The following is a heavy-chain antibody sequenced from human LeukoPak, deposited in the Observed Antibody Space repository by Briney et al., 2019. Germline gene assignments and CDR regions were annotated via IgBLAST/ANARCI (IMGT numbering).Heavy chain of an antibody. CDR3: ARGSVADYYYGMDV. CDR1: GGTFSSYA. D-gene: IGHD6-19*01. J-gene: IGHJ6*02. V-gene: IGHV1-69*04. Sequence: GASVKVSCKASGGTFSSYAISWVRQVPGQGLEWMGRIIPILGIANYAQKFQGRVTITADKSTSTAYMELSSLRSEDTAVYYCARGSVADYYYGMDVWGQGTTVTVSS. CDR2: IIPILGIA.